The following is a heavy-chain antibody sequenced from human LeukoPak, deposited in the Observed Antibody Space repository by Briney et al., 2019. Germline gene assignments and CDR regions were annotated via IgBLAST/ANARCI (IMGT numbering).Heavy chain of an antibody. V-gene: IGHV4-59*01. J-gene: IGHJ6*03. CDR1: GGSISSYY. D-gene: IGHD2-15*01. CDR3: ARTTEGYCRGRSCYSYYYYMDV. Sequence: SETLSLTCTVSGGSISSYYWSWIRQPPGKGLEWIGYICYSGSTNYNPSLKSRVTISVDTSKNQLSLKLSSVTAADTAVYYCARTTEGYCRGRSCYSYYYYMDVWGKGTTVTVSS. CDR2: ICYSGST.